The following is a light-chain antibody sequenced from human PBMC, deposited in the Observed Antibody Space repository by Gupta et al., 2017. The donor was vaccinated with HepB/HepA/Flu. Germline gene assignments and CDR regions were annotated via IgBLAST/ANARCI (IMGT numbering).Light chain of an antibody. CDR1: QSLLHSSGKTH. CDR3: MQTIQVPLT. V-gene: IGKV2D-29*01. Sequence: DIVMTQTPFSLSVTPGQPASISCTSSQSLLHSSGKTHLYWYVQKPGQAPQPLIYEVSKRFPGVSDRFSGSGSGTDFTLKISRVEAEDVGVYSCMQTIQVPLTFGGGTXVEIK. CDR2: EVS. J-gene: IGKJ4*01.